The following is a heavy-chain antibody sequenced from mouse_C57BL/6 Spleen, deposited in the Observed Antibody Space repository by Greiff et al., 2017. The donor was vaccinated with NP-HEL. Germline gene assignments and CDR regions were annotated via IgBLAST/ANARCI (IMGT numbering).Heavy chain of an antibody. V-gene: IGHV5-16*01. CDR2: INYDGSST. Sequence: DVHLVESEGGLVQPGSSMKLSCTASGFTFSDYYMAWVRQVPEKGLEWVANINYDGSSTYYLDSLKSRFIISRDNAKNILYLQMSSLKSEDTATYYCASYGYDGAMDYWGQGTSVTVSS. J-gene: IGHJ4*01. D-gene: IGHD2-2*01. CDR1: GFTFSDYY. CDR3: ASYGYDGAMDY.